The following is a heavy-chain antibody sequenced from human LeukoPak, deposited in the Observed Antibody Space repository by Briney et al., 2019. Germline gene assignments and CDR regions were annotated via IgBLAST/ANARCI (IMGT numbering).Heavy chain of an antibody. D-gene: IGHD3-16*02. CDR1: GYTFTNYG. J-gene: IGHJ4*02. CDR2: ISAYNGNT. Sequence: EASVKVSCKASGYTFTNYGISWVRQAPGQGLEWMGWISAYNGNTTYAQKLQARVTMTTDTSTSTAYMELRSLRSDDTAVYFCARVPYSYVWVTYRHPADYWGQGTLVTVSS. V-gene: IGHV1-18*01. CDR3: ARVPYSYVWVTYRHPADY.